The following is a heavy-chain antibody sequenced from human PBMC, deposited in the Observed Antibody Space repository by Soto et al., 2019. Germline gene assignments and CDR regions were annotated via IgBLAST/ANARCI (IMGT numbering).Heavy chain of an antibody. CDR1: NISITTDLDY. CDR2: IYYDRSR. CDR3: VRGNNCKTTSTCYRYFDF. D-gene: IGHD2-2*01. Sequence: SETLSLTCTVSNISITTDLDYWGWVRQPPGKGLEWIGYIYYDRSRYYNPSLKTPVDMSIDSSQNQFSLRLDSVTGADTAVYYCVRGNNCKTTSTCYRYFDFWGRGTLVTVSS. J-gene: IGHJ4*01. V-gene: IGHV4-30-4*01.